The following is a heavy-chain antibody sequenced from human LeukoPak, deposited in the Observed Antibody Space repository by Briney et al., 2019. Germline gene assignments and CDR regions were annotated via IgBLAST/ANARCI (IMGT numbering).Heavy chain of an antibody. CDR1: GFTFSSYA. D-gene: IGHD2-2*01. CDR3: AREVVVPAAGTWFDP. Sequence: GGSLRLSCAASGFTFSSYAMHWVRQAPGKGLEYVSAISSNGGSTYYANSVKGGFTISRDNSKNTLYLQMGSLRAEDMAVYYCAREVVVPAAGTWFDPWGQGTLVTVSS. CDR2: ISSNGGST. V-gene: IGHV3-64*01. J-gene: IGHJ5*02.